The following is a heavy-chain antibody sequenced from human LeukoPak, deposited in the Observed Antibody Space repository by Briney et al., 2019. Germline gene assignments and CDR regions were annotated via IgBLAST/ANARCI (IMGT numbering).Heavy chain of an antibody. Sequence: SETLSLTCTVSGGSVSSGSYYWSWIRQPPGKGLEWIGYIYYSGSTNYNPPLKSRVTISVDTSKNQFSLKLSSVTAADTAVYYCARVYGDYEGLDYWGQGTLVTVSS. V-gene: IGHV4-61*01. CDR1: GGSVSSGSYY. CDR2: IYYSGST. J-gene: IGHJ4*02. D-gene: IGHD4-17*01. CDR3: ARVYGDYEGLDY.